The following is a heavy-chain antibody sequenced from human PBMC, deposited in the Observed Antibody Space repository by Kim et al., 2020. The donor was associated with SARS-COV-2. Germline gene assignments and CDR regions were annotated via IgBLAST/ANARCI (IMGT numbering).Heavy chain of an antibody. CDR3: ARRGWGALTYYFDN. J-gene: IGHJ4*02. CDR1: GYSLNSYW. V-gene: IGHV5-51*01. Sequence: GESLKISCKASGYSLNSYWIGWVRQLPGKGLEWMGIIYPGDSDTKYSPSFEGQVTISVDKSINTAYLQWTSLKASDTAMYYCARRGWGALTYYFDNWGQG. CDR2: IYPGDSDT. D-gene: IGHD3-16*01.